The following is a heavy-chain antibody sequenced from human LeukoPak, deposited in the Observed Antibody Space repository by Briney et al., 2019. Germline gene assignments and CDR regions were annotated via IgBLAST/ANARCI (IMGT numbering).Heavy chain of an antibody. D-gene: IGHD3-10*01. CDR3: ARESELLWFGESYYYYGMDV. CDR1: GGTFISYA. V-gene: IGHV1-69*13. Sequence: ASVKVSCKASGGTFISYAISWVRQAPGQGLEWMGGIIPIFGTANYAQKFQGRVTITADESTSTAYMELSSLRSEDTAVYYCARESELLWFGESYYYYGMDVWGQGTTVTVSS. CDR2: IIPIFGTA. J-gene: IGHJ6*02.